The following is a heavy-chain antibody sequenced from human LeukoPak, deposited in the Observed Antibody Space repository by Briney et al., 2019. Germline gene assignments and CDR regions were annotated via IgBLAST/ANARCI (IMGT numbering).Heavy chain of an antibody. D-gene: IGHD1-26*01. J-gene: IGHJ5*02. CDR1: GGSLSNYY. CDR2: IHYSGST. CDR3: ARQEGGFDP. V-gene: IGHV4-59*08. Sequence: SETLSLTCTVSGGSLSNYYWSWIRQPPGKGLEWIGYIHYSGSTNYNPSLKSRLTISVDTSKNQFSLKLTSVTAADTAVYYCARQEGGFDPWGQGTLVTVSS.